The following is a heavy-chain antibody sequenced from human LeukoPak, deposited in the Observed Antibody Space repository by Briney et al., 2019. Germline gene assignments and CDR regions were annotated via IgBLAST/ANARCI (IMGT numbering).Heavy chain of an antibody. CDR3: ARVLQGEWFFDY. J-gene: IGHJ4*02. CDR2: INTDGSTT. Sequence: GGSLRLSYAASGFTFSTYWMHWVRQTPGKGLVWVSRINTDGSTTNYADSVKGRFTISRDNAKNTLYLQMNSLRAEDTAVYYCARVLQGEWFFDYWGQGTLVTVSS. D-gene: IGHD3-3*01. CDR1: GFTFSTYW. V-gene: IGHV3-74*01.